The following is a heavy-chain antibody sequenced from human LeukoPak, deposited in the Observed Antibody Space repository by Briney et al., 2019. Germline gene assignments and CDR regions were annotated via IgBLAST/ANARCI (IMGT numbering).Heavy chain of an antibody. J-gene: IGHJ6*03. D-gene: IGHD6-6*01. CDR3: AKVEYSSYPYYYYMDV. CDR2: IGVSGGST. CDR1: GFTFNNYA. Sequence: GGSLRLSCAASGFTFNNYAMGWVRQAPGKGLEWVSSIGVSGGSTYYADPVKGRFTISRDNSKNALYLQMNSLRAEDTAVYYCAKVEYSSYPYYYYMDVWGKGTTVTVSS. V-gene: IGHV3-23*01.